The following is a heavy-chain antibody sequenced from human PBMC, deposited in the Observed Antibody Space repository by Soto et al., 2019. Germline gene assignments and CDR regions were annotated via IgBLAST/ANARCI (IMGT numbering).Heavy chain of an antibody. J-gene: IGHJ2*01. CDR1: GVSISTGGFY. V-gene: IGHV4-31*03. Sequence: QVQLQESGPGLVQPSQTLSLTCSVSGVSISTGGFYWSWVRQHPEEGLEWIGYIYHSGNTGYTPSLKSRVAISLGAAQNQFSLKLTSVTAADTAVYFCAIAVRPTVAPGFWYFERWGRGTLVTVSS. D-gene: IGHD1-1*01. CDR2: IYHSGNT. CDR3: AIAVRPTVAPGFWYFER.